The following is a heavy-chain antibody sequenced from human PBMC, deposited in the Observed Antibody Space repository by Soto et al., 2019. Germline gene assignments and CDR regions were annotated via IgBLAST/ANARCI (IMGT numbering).Heavy chain of an antibody. J-gene: IGHJ3*02. CDR2: IYPGDSDT. Sequence: PGESLKISCKGSGYSFTSYWIGWVRQMPGKGLEWMGIIYPGDSDTRYSSSFQGQVTISADKSISTAYLQWSSLKASDTAMYYCARKRTYYYDSSDAFDIWGQGTMVTVSS. CDR3: ARKRTYYYDSSDAFDI. D-gene: IGHD3-22*01. V-gene: IGHV5-51*01. CDR1: GYSFTSYW.